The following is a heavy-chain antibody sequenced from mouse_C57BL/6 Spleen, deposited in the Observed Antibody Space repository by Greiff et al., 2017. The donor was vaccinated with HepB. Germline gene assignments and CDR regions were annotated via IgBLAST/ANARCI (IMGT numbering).Heavy chain of an antibody. CDR2: INPSSGYT. V-gene: IGHV1-7*01. CDR1: GYTFTSYW. J-gene: IGHJ3*01. D-gene: IGHD2-3*01. CDR3: ARDYDGYLPWFAY. Sequence: QVQLKQSGAELAKPGASVKLSCKASGYTFTSYWMHWVKQRPGQGLEWIGYINPSSGYTKYNQKFKDKATLTADKSSSTAYMQLSSLTYEDSAVYYCARDYDGYLPWFAYWGQGTLVTVSA.